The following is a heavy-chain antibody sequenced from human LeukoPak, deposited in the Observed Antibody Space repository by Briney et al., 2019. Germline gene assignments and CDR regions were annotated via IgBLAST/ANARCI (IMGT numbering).Heavy chain of an antibody. CDR1: GFTFSSYE. V-gene: IGHV3-48*03. CDR3: AFERWLHPY. J-gene: IGHJ4*02. Sequence: GGSLRLSCAASGFTFSSYEMNWVRQAPGKGLEWVSHISSSGTTIYYADSVKGRFTISRDNAKNSLYLQMNSLRAEDTAVYYCAFERWLHPYWGQGTLVTVSS. CDR2: ISSSGTTI. D-gene: IGHD5-24*01.